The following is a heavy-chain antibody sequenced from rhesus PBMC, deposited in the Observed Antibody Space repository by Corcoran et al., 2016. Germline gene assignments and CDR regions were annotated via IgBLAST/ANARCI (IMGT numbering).Heavy chain of an antibody. D-gene: IGHD3-28*01. Sequence: VRQALGKGLEWVSSISNTGKTTYYADSVKGRFTISRDNSKNTLSLQMNSLRAEDTAVYYCAVVVITLGFDYWGQGVLVTVSS. V-gene: IGHV3S4*01. J-gene: IGHJ4*01. CDR3: AVVVITLGFDY. CDR2: ISNTGKTT.